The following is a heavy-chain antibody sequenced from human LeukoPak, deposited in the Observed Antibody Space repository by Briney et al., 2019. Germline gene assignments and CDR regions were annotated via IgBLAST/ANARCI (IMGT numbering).Heavy chain of an antibody. D-gene: IGHD3-10*01. CDR1: GGSISSSSYY. V-gene: IGHV4-39*06. J-gene: IGHJ4*02. Sequence: SETLSLTCTVSGGSISSSSYYWGWIRQPPGKGLEWIGSIYYSGSTYYNPSLKSRVTISVDTSKNQFALKLSSVTAADTAVYYCASSHNSYGSGSYYTSFDYWGQGTLVTVSS. CDR3: ASSHNSYGSGSYYTSFDY. CDR2: IYYSGST.